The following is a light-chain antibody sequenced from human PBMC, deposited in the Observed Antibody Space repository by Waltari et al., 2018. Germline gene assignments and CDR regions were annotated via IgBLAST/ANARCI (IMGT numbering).Light chain of an antibody. CDR3: SSYRSSSTLLV. CDR1: TSDVGGGNY. J-gene: IGLJ2*01. Sequence: QSALTQPASLSGSPGQSITISCTGTTSDVGGGNYVSWYQQYPVKIPNILIYDVTNGPSGVSNRFSGSKSGSTASLTISQLQAEYEADYYCSSYRSSSTLLVFGGGTKLIVL. CDR2: DVT. V-gene: IGLV2-14*03.